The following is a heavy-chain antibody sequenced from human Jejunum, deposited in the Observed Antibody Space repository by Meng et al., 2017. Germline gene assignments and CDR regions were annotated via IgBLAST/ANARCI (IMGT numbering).Heavy chain of an antibody. J-gene: IGHJ5*02. Sequence: KRSVPPRFNHQQAPSLTRTFLGFYTTPSVVCCGCILHPPGKALEWLAFMYRDDDKRYNPSLRNRLAITKDTSKNQVVLTMTNMDPVDTATYYCAHRRANSTNNNVGWFDPWGQGTLVTVSS. CDR1: GFYTTPSVVC. V-gene: IGHV2-5*02. D-gene: IGHD1/OR15-1a*01. CDR2: MYRDDDK. CDR3: AHRRANSTNNNVGWFDP.